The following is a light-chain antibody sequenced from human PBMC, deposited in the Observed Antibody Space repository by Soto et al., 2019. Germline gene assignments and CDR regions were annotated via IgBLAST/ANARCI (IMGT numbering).Light chain of an antibody. CDR3: QQYNNWPPL. CDR1: QSVNSAY. Sequence: EIVLTQSPGTLSLSPGERATLSCRPSQSVNSAYLAWYQQKPGQAPRLLIYGASSRATGIPDRFSGSGSGTDFTLTISRLEPEDFAVYYCQQYNNWPPLFGGGTKVDIK. CDR2: GAS. J-gene: IGKJ4*01. V-gene: IGKV3-20*01.